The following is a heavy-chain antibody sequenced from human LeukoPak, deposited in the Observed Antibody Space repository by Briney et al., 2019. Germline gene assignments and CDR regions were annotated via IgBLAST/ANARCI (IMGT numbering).Heavy chain of an antibody. D-gene: IGHD6-13*01. J-gene: IGHJ4*02. CDR1: GYSFTSYW. V-gene: IGHV5-51*01. CDR3: ARHSRSWYQSP. CDR2: IFPTDSAT. Sequence: GASLKTSRKSSGYSFTSYWICWVRQMPGEGEEWIGIIFPTDSATRYSPSFQGEATISAAKSISTAYLQWSSLKASDTAMYYWARHSRSWYQSPWGQGTLVTVSS.